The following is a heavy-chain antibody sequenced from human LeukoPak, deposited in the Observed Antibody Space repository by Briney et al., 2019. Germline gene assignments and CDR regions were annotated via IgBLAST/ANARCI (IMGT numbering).Heavy chain of an antibody. CDR2: IYSSGST. J-gene: IGHJ5*02. CDR3: ARAGYCRGGSCYSLWRFDP. CDR1: GGSISSYY. D-gene: IGHD2-15*01. V-gene: IGHV4-4*07. Sequence: PSETLSLTCTVSGGSISSYYWSWIRQPAGKGLEWIGRIYSSGSTNYNPSLRSRVTMSVDTSKNQFSLKLSSVTAADTAVYYCARAGYCRGGSCYSLWRFDPWGQGTLVTVSS.